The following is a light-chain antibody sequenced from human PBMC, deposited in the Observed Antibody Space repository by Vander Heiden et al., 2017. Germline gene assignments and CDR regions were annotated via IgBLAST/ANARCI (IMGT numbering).Light chain of an antibody. J-gene: IGLJ3*02. V-gene: IGLV1-44*01. Sequence: QSVLTQPPSASGTPGQRVTISCSGSSSNIGANAVTWYQQLPGAAPKLLIYSSDQRPSGVPDRFSGSKSGTSASLAISGLQSEDEAGYYCAAWDDSLNGPVFGGGTKLTVL. CDR3: AAWDDSLNGPV. CDR2: SSD. CDR1: SSNIGANA.